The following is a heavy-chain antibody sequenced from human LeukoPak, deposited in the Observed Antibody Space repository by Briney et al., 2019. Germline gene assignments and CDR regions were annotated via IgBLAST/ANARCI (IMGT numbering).Heavy chain of an antibody. Sequence: GGSLRLSCAASEFTFSSYGMHWVRQAPGKGLEWVAVISYDGSNKYYADSVVGRFTISRDNSKNTVYLQMNSLRADDTAVYYCAKWSGNRPLYYFDYWGQGTLVTVSS. CDR2: ISYDGSNK. J-gene: IGHJ4*02. D-gene: IGHD3-3*01. CDR1: EFTFSSYG. V-gene: IGHV3-30*18. CDR3: AKWSGNRPLYYFDY.